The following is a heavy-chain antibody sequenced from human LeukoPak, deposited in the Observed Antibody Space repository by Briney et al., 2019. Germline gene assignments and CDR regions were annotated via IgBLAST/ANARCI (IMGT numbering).Heavy chain of an antibody. J-gene: IGHJ4*02. D-gene: IGHD4-17*01. Sequence: GSLRLSCVASGFTFSTYGMSWVRQAPGKGLEWVSGINWNGGSTGYADSVKGRFTISRDNAKNSLYLQMNSLRAEDTALYYCARDDYGDYYFDYWGQGTLVTVSS. V-gene: IGHV3-20*04. CDR3: ARDDYGDYYFDY. CDR2: INWNGGST. CDR1: GFTFSTYG.